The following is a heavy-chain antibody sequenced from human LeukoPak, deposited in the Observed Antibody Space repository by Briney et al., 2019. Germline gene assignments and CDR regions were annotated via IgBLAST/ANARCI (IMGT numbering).Heavy chain of an antibody. Sequence: PSETLSLTCTVSGGSISSYYWSWIRQPPGKGVEWIGSIYHSGSTNYNPSLKSRVTISVDRSKNQFSLKLSSVTAADTAVYYCARVEYSSSSWGDAFDIWGQGTMVTVSS. D-gene: IGHD6-6*01. J-gene: IGHJ3*02. CDR2: IYHSGST. V-gene: IGHV4-59*12. CDR3: ARVEYSSSSWGDAFDI. CDR1: GGSISSYY.